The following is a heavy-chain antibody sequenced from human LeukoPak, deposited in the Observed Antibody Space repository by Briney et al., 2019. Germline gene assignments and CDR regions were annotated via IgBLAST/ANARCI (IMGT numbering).Heavy chain of an antibody. D-gene: IGHD3-16*01. Sequence: GGSLRLSCAASGFSFSTYWLHWVRHAPGKGLVWASRINSDGSSTSYADSVKGRFTISRDNAKNSLYLQMNSLRAEDTAVYYCARRPGGVYYYYYGMDVWGQGTTVTVSS. CDR2: INSDGSST. CDR1: GFSFSTYW. V-gene: IGHV3-74*01. J-gene: IGHJ6*02. CDR3: ARRPGGVYYYYYGMDV.